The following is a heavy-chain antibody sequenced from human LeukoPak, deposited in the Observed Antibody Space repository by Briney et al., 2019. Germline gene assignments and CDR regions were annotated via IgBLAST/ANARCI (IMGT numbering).Heavy chain of an antibody. J-gene: IGHJ4*02. Sequence: GGSLRLSCAASGFIFSSYWMHWVRQAPGKGPVWVSRIKSDGSSTSYADSVKGRFTISRDNAKNTLYLQMNSLRVEDTAVYYCARVKGYDSSGPFDYWGQGTLVTVSS. CDR3: ARVKGYDSSGPFDY. D-gene: IGHD3-22*01. CDR1: GFIFSSYW. V-gene: IGHV3-74*01. CDR2: IKSDGSST.